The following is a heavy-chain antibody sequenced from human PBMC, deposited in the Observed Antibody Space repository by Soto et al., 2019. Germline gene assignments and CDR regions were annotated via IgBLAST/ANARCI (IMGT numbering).Heavy chain of an antibody. CDR3: AIERYCCSTRCYRRYYYYYGMDV. CDR2: ISYDGDNK. CDR1: GFTFSSDA. D-gene: IGHD2-2*01. V-gene: IGHV3-30-3*01. J-gene: IGHJ6*02. Sequence: QVQLVESGGGVVQPGRSVRLSCAASGFTFSSDAMHWVRQAPGKGLEWVAVISYDGDNKYYADSVKGRFTISRDNSKNTLYLQMNSLRAKDTAVHHCAIERYCCSTRCYRRYYYYYGMDVWGQVTTVTVSS.